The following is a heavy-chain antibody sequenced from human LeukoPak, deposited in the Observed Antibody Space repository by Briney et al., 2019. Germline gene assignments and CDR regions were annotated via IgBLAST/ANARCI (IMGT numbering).Heavy chain of an antibody. V-gene: IGHV3-48*03. Sequence: PGGSLRLSCAASGFTFSSYEMNWVRQAPGKGLEWVSYISSSGSTIYYADSVKGRFTISRDNAKNSLYLQMNSLRAEDTAVYYCARDRKYYDSSGYYYVGVDYWGQGTLVTVSS. CDR3: ARDRKYYDSSGYYYVGVDY. CDR1: GFTFSSYE. J-gene: IGHJ4*02. D-gene: IGHD3-22*01. CDR2: ISSSGSTI.